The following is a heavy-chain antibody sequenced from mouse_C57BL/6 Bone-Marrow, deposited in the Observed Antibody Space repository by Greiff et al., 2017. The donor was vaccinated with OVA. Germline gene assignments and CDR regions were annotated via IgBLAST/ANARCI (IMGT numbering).Heavy chain of an antibody. CDR3: ARGRRYAMDY. V-gene: IGHV1-19*01. D-gene: IGHD2-12*01. CDR2: INPYNGGT. J-gene: IGHJ4*01. CDR1: GYTFTDYY. Sequence: EVKLMESGPVLVKPGASVKMSCKASGYTFTDYYMNWVKQSHGKSLEWIGVINPYNGGTSYNQKFKGKATLTVDKSSSTAYMELNSLTSEDSAVYYCARGRRYAMDYWGQGTSVTVSS.